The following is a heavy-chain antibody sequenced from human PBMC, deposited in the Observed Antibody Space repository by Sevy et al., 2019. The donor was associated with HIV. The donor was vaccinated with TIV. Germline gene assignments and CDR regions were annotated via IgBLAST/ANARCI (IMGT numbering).Heavy chain of an antibody. D-gene: IGHD3-3*01. Sequence: SETLSLTCTVSGGSISSYYWSWIRQPPGKGLEWIGYIYYSGSTNYNPSLKSRVTISVDTSKNQFSRKLSSVTAADTAVYYCARWSRGPFDYWGQGTLVTVSS. J-gene: IGHJ4*02. CDR1: GGSISSYY. CDR2: IYYSGST. V-gene: IGHV4-59*01. CDR3: ARWSRGPFDY.